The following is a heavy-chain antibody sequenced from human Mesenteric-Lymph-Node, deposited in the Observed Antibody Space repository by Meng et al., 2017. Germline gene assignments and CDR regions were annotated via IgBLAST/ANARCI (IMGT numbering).Heavy chain of an antibody. CDR1: GFIFSDHR. V-gene: IGHV3-72*01. D-gene: IGHD2-21*02. CDR2: IKNKADGYIT. Sequence: GESLKISCEASGFIFSDHRMDWVRQAPGKGLEWVGRIKNKADGYITEYAASVKGRFTISRDDSKNFLYLQMNSLKSEDTAVYYWAKDWDAYCGGDCYWAWGQGTLVTVSS. CDR3: AKDWDAYCGGDCYWA. J-gene: IGHJ4*02.